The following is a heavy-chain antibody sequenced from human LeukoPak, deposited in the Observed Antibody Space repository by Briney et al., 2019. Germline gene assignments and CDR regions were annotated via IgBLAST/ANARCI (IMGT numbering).Heavy chain of an antibody. CDR3: ARDDYYYAMDV. CDR1: GFTFSTYE. V-gene: IGHV3-48*03. CDR2: ISSSGRTI. Sequence: VGSLRLSCGASGFTFSTYEVNWVRQGPGKGLEWVSYISSSGRTIYYADSVKGRFTISRDNAKNSLYLQMNSLRAEDTAVYYCARDDYYYAMDVWGQGTTVTVSS. J-gene: IGHJ6*02.